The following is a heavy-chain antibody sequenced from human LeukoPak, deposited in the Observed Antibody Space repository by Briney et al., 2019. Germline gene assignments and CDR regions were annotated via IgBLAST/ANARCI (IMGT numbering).Heavy chain of an antibody. CDR1: GFTFSSYW. V-gene: IGHV3-7*01. Sequence: GGSLRLSCAASGFTFSSYWMSWVRQAPGKGLEWVANIKQDGSEKHYVDSVKGRFTISRDNAKKSLFLHMNSLRVEDTAVYYRARGSEYTSSTNYYFDYWGQGTLVTVSS. CDR2: IKQDGSEK. D-gene: IGHD6-6*01. CDR3: ARGSEYTSSTNYYFDY. J-gene: IGHJ4*02.